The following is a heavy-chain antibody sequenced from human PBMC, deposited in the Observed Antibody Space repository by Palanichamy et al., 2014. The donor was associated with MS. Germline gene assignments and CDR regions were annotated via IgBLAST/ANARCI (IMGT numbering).Heavy chain of an antibody. Sequence: QVQLQESGPGLVKPSETLSLTCAVSDYSISSGYYWGWIRQPPGKGLEWIGIIFHSGAPYYNPSLKSRVTISVDTSKNQFSLKLSSVTAADTAVYYCARGTGVTNGIYYYYGMDVWGQGTTVAVSS. CDR2: IFHSGAP. V-gene: IGHV4-38-2*01. CDR1: DYSISSGYY. CDR3: ARGTGVTNGIYYYYGMDV. D-gene: IGHD1-26*01. J-gene: IGHJ6*02.